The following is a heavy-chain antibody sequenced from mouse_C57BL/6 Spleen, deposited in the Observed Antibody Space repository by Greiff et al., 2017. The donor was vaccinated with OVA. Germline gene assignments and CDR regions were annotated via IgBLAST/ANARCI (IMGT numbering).Heavy chain of an antibody. V-gene: IGHV1-64*01. Sequence: VQLQQPGAELVKPGASVKLSCKASGYTFTSYWMHWVKQRPGQGLEWIGMIHPNSGSTNYNEKLKSKATLTVDKSSSTAYMHLSSLTSEDSAVYYSTRGNYHAMDYWGQGTSVTVSS. CDR2: IHPNSGST. CDR3: TRGNYHAMDY. D-gene: IGHD2-1*01. CDR1: GYTFTSYW. J-gene: IGHJ4*01.